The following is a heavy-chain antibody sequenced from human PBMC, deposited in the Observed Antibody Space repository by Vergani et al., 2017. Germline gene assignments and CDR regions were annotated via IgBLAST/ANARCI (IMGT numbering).Heavy chain of an antibody. V-gene: IGHV1-46*01. Sequence: QVQLVQSGAEVKKPGASVKVSCKASGYTFTSYYMHWVRQAPGQGLEWMGIINPSGGSTSYAQKFQGRVTITADKSTSTAYMELSSLRSEDTAVYYCASGFDFWSGSTQSYYDDYMDVWGKGTTVTVSS. CDR2: INPSGGST. CDR3: ASGFDFWSGSTQSYYDDYMDV. J-gene: IGHJ6*03. D-gene: IGHD3-3*01. CDR1: GYTFTSYY.